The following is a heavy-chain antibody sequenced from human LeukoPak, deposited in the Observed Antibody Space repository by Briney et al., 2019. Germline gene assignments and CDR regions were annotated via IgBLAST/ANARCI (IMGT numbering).Heavy chain of an antibody. CDR3: ARDQGSGWYGWYYYYYMDV. CDR2: INPNSGGT. J-gene: IGHJ6*03. Sequence: ASVKVSCKSSGYTFTGYYMRWVRQAPGQGLEWMGWINPNSGGTNYAQKSQGRVTMTRDTSISTAYMELSRLRSDDTAVYYCARDQGSGWYGWYYYYYMDVWGKGTTVTVSS. CDR1: GYTFTGYY. V-gene: IGHV1-2*02. D-gene: IGHD6-19*01.